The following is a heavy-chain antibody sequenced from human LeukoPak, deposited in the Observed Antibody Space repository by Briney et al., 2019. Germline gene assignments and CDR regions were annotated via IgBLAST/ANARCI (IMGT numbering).Heavy chain of an antibody. CDR1: GVSISSGGYY. CDR3: ARSTNDYSNSGDYYYYGMDV. V-gene: IGHV3-53*01. CDR2: IYSGGST. D-gene: IGHD4-11*01. Sequence: ETLSLTCTVSGVSISSGGYYWSCIRQAPGKGLEWVSVIYSGGSTYYADSVKGRFTISRDNSKNTLYLQMNSLRAEDTAVYYCARSTNDYSNSGDYYYYGMDVWGQGTTVTVSS. J-gene: IGHJ6*02.